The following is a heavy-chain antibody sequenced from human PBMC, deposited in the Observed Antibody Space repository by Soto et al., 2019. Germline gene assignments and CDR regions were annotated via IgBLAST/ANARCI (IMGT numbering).Heavy chain of an antibody. CDR3: ARGVGASYWYFDL. J-gene: IGHJ2*01. V-gene: IGHV3-21*01. D-gene: IGHD1-26*01. CDR2: ISSSSSYI. CDR1: GFTFSSYS. Sequence: EVQLVESGGGLVKPGGSLRLSCAASGFTFSSYSMNWVRQAPGKGLEWVSSISSSSSYIYYADSVKGRFTISRDNAKNSLYLQMNSLRAEDTAVYYCARGVGASYWYFDLWGRGTLVTVSS.